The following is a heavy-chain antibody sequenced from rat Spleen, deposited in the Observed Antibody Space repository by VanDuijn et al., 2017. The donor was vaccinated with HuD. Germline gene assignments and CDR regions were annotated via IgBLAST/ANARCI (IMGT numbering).Heavy chain of an antibody. Sequence: EVQLQESGPGLVKPSQSLSLTCSVTNYSITSDYWGWIRKLPGSKMEWIGHISYSGSTSYNPSLKSRISITRDTSKNQFFLQLNSVTTEDTATYYCARYGYGGSYYWYFDFGGPGTMVTVSS. CDR3: ARYGYGGSYYWYFDF. J-gene: IGHJ1*01. D-gene: IGHD1-11*01. CDR2: ISYSGST. V-gene: IGHV3-1*01. CDR1: NYSITSDY.